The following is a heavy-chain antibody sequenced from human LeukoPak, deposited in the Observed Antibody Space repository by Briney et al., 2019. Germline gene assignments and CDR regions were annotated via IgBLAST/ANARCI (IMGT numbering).Heavy chain of an antibody. Sequence: PSETLSLTCTVSGGSISSFYWSWIRQPPGKGLEWIGYIYYSASTNYNPSLKSRVTISVDTSKNQFSLKLRSVTAADTAVYYCTRTYSGSSIDYWGQGTLVTVSS. CDR2: IYYSAST. J-gene: IGHJ4*02. D-gene: IGHD1-26*01. CDR3: TRTYSGSSIDY. CDR1: GGSISSFY. V-gene: IGHV4-59*01.